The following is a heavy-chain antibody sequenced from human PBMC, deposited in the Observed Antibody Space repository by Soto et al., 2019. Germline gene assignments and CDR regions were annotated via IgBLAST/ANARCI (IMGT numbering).Heavy chain of an antibody. CDR2: IYPDDSDR. J-gene: IGHJ6*02. Sequence: ASLTISCQRSGYSFVNYWIAWVRQMPGKGLEWMGIIYPDDSDRRYSPSFQGQVTVSVDQSINTAYLPWSSLRASDTAGYYCASQGSTGGAYFYGMDFWGPGSTVTV. CDR1: GYSFVNYW. D-gene: IGHD3-16*01. V-gene: IGHV5-51*01. CDR3: ASQGSTGGAYFYGMDF.